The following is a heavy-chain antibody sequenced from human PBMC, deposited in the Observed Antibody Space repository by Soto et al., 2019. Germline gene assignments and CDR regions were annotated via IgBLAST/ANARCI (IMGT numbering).Heavy chain of an antibody. D-gene: IGHD5-12*01. J-gene: IGHJ5*02. Sequence: SVKVSCKASGGTFSSYAISWVRQAPGQGLEWMGGIIPIFGTANYAQKFQGRVTITADESTSTAYMELSSLRSEDTAVYYCASDSGYRGHEGGLDPWGQGILVTVSS. V-gene: IGHV1-69*13. CDR1: GGTFSSYA. CDR3: ASDSGYRGHEGGLDP. CDR2: IIPIFGTA.